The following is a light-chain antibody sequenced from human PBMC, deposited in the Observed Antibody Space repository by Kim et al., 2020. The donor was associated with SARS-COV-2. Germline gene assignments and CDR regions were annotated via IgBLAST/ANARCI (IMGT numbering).Light chain of an antibody. V-gene: IGKV3-11*01. J-gene: IGKJ1*01. CDR1: QSVNTY. CDR3: QQRSAWPLT. CDR2: GAS. Sequence: LSPGERATLSCRASQSVNTYLVWFQQKPGQAPRLLIYGASNRATGIPARFSGSGSGTDFTLTISSLEPEDFAVYYCQQRSAWPLTFGQGTKVDIK.